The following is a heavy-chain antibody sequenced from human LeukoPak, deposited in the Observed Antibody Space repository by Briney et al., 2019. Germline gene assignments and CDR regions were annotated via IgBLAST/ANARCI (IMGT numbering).Heavy chain of an antibody. CDR3: ARWSYDYYDSSGYLDY. J-gene: IGHJ4*02. CDR1: GDSISSSNW. V-gene: IGHV4-4*02. CDR2: IYHSGST. D-gene: IGHD3-22*01. Sequence: SETLSLTCAVPGDSISSSNWWSWVRQPPGKGLEWIGEIYHSGSTNYNPSLKSRVTISVDKSKNQFSLKLSSVTAADTAVYYCARWSYDYYDSSGYLDYWGQGTLVTVSS.